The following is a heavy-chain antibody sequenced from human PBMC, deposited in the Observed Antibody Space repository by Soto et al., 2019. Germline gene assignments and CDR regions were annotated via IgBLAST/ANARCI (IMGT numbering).Heavy chain of an antibody. CDR1: GYSFTSYG. CDR2: ISTYNGLT. V-gene: IGHV1-18*04. D-gene: IGHD1-1*01. CDR3: ARDLREGYNFGDWFDP. Sequence: QLQLVQSGAEVKQPGASVKVSCKASGYSFTSYGINWVRQAPGQGPEWMGRISTYNGLTKYAQKFQGRVTMTKDTSTSTAYMELRSLRYADTAVYYCARDLREGYNFGDWFDPWGQGTLVTVSS. J-gene: IGHJ5*02.